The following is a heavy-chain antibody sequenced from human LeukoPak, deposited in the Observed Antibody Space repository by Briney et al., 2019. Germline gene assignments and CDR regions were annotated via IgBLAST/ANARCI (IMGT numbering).Heavy chain of an antibody. Sequence: ASVKVSCKASGYTFTGYYMHWVRQAPGQGLEWMGWINPNSGGTNYAQKFQGRVTMTRDTSISTAYMELRSLRSDDTAVYYCARAPLSTMVRGVNYYYYYGMDVWGQGTTVTVSS. CDR2: INPNSGGT. V-gene: IGHV1-2*02. CDR1: GYTFTGYY. D-gene: IGHD3-10*01. CDR3: ARAPLSTMVRGVNYYYYYGMDV. J-gene: IGHJ6*02.